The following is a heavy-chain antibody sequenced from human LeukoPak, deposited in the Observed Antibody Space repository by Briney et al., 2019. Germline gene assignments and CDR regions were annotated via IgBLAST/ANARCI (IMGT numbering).Heavy chain of an antibody. J-gene: IGHJ6*03. Sequence: SETLSLTRAVYGGSFSGYYWSWIRQPPGKGLEWIGEINHSGSTNYNPSLKSRVTISVDTSKNQFSLKLSSVTAADTAVYYCARGSGTYSNYNYYYYYMDVWGKGTTVTVSS. V-gene: IGHV4-34*01. CDR3: ARGSGTYSNYNYYYYYMDV. CDR1: GGSFSGYY. CDR2: INHSGST. D-gene: IGHD4-11*01.